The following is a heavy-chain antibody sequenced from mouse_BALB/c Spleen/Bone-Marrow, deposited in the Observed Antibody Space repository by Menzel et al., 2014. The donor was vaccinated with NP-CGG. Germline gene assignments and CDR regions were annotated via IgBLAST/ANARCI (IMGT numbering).Heavy chain of an antibody. J-gene: IGHJ3*01. CDR1: GFSLTSYG. V-gene: IGHV2-9*02. Sequence: QVQLKESGPGLVAPSQSLPITCTVSGFSLTSYGVHWVRQPPGKGLEWLGVIWAGGSTNYNSALMSRLSISKDNSKSXVFLKMNSLQTDDTAMYYCASMITTAWFAYWGQGTLVTVSA. CDR2: IWAGGST. D-gene: IGHD2-4*01. CDR3: ASMITTAWFAY.